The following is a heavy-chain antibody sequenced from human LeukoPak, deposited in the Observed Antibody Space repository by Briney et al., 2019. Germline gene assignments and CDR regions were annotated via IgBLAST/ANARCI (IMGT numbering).Heavy chain of an antibody. CDR2: INPNSGAT. CDR3: ARRSIAAAGLWDY. D-gene: IGHD6-13*01. CDR1: GYTFTDSY. V-gene: IGHV1-2*02. Sequence: ASVKVSCKASGYTFTDSYMHWVRQAPGQALEWMGWINPNSGATNYAQNFQGRVTMTRDTSISTAYMELSRLRSDDTAVYYCARRSIAAAGLWDYWGQGTLVTVSS. J-gene: IGHJ4*02.